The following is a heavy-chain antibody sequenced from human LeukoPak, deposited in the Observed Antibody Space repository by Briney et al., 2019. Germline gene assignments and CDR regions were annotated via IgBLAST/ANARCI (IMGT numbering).Heavy chain of an antibody. J-gene: IGHJ3*02. D-gene: IGHD2-21*02. CDR3: AREGRMVVTNVDAFDI. CDR2: IYYSGST. Sequence: SETLSLTCTVSGGSISSYYWSWIRQPAGKGLEWIGYIYYSGSTNYNPSLKSRVTISVDTSKNQFSLKLSSVTAADTAVYYCAREGRMVVTNVDAFDIWGQGTMVTVSS. CDR1: GGSISSYY. V-gene: IGHV4-59*01.